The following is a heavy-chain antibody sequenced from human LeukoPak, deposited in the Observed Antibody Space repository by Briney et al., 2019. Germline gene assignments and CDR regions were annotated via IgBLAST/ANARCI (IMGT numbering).Heavy chain of an antibody. D-gene: IGHD3-9*01. CDR1: GGSISSGGYY. CDR3: ARDYPDILTGMDV. CDR2: TYYSGST. Sequence: SQTLSLTCTVSGGSISSGGYYWSWIRQHPGKGLEWIGYTYYSGSTYYNPSLKSRVTISVDTSKNQFSLKLSSVTAADTTVYYCARDYPDILTGMDVWGKGTTVTVSS. J-gene: IGHJ6*04. V-gene: IGHV4-31*03.